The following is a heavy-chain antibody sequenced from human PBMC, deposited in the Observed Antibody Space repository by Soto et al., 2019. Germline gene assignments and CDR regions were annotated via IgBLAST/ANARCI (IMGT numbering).Heavy chain of an antibody. Sequence: GGSLRLSCAASGFNFSNAWMSWVRQAPGKGLEWVGRIKSKTDGGTTDYAAPVKGRFTISRDDSKNTLYLQMNSLKTEDTAVYYCTTDRTLGYCSGGSCYSGYWGQGTLVTVSS. J-gene: IGHJ4*02. D-gene: IGHD2-15*01. CDR1: GFNFSNAW. V-gene: IGHV3-15*01. CDR3: TTDRTLGYCSGGSCYSGY. CDR2: IKSKTDGGTT.